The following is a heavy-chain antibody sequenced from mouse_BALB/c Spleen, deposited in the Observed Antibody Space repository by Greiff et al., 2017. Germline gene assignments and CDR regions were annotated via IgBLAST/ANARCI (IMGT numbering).Heavy chain of an antibody. CDR2: ISYDGSN. CDR1: GYSITSGYY. CDR3: SRRDSSGYLLYYYAMDY. Sequence: VQLQQSGPGLVKPSQSLSLTCSVTGYSITSGYYWNWIRQFPGNKLEWMGYISYDGSNNYNPSLKNRISITRDTSKNQFFLKLNSVTTEDTATYYCSRRDSSGYLLYYYAMDYWGQGTSVTVSS. J-gene: IGHJ4*01. V-gene: IGHV3-6*02. D-gene: IGHD3-2*01.